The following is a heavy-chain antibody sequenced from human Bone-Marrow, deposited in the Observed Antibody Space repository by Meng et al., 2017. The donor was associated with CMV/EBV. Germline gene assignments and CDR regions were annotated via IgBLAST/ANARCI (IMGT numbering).Heavy chain of an antibody. CDR1: GFTFSSYA. D-gene: IGHD5-12*01. CDR2: ISYDGSNK. J-gene: IGHJ4*02. V-gene: IGHV3-30*04. CDR3: ARDLGGVVKRYSGYGRGS. Sequence: GESLKISCAASGFTFSSYAMHWVRQAPGKGLEWVAVISYDGSNKYYADSVKGRFTISRDNSKNTLYLQMNSLRAEDTAVYYCARDLGGVVKRYSGYGRGSWGQGTLVTGSS.